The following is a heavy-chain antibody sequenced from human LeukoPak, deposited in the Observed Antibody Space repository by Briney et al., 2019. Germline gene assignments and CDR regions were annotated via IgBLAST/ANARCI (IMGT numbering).Heavy chain of an antibody. V-gene: IGHV3-21*01. CDR1: GFTFSSYS. CDR3: ARQAGRGGARAFDL. D-gene: IGHD1-26*01. Sequence: GGSLRLSCAASGFTFSSYSMNWVRQAPGKGLEWVSSISSSSSYIYYADSVKGRFTISRDNAKNSLYLQMNSLRAEDTAVYYCARQAGRGGARAFDLWGRGTLVTVSS. CDR2: ISSSSSYI. J-gene: IGHJ2*01.